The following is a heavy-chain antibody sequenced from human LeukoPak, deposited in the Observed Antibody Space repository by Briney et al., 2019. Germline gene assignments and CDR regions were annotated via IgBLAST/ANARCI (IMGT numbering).Heavy chain of an antibody. Sequence: QTGGSLRLSCAASGFTFSSYAVSWVRQAPGKGLECVSTISGTGGSTNYAASVKGRFTISRDNSKDTLYLQMNSLSAEDTAIYYCAKGTQYYDILDYWGQGTLVTVSS. CDR2: ISGTGGST. V-gene: IGHV3-23*01. CDR1: GFTFSSYA. CDR3: AKGTQYYDILDY. J-gene: IGHJ4*02. D-gene: IGHD3-9*01.